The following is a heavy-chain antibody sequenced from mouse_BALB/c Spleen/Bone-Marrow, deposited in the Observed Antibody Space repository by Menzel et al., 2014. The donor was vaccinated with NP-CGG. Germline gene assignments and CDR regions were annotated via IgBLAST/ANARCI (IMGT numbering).Heavy chain of an antibody. J-gene: IGHJ2*01. CDR3: ARRSDYDYFDY. Sequence: EVHLVESGRDLVKPGGSLKLSCAASGFTFSNYGMSWGRQTPDKRLEGVATINSGGRYAFYPDSVKGRFTISRDNAKNTLYLQMSSLKSEDTAMYYCARRSDYDYFDYWGQGTTLTVSS. D-gene: IGHD2-4*01. V-gene: IGHV5-6*01. CDR2: INSGGRYA. CDR1: GFTFSNYG.